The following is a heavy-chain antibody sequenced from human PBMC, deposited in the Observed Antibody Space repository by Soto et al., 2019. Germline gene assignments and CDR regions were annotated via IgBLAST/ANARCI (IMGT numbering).Heavy chain of an antibody. J-gene: IGHJ4*02. D-gene: IGHD3-3*01. CDR2: INDDGSER. CDR3: AREFYGYYTYGPGDY. CDR1: GFMFGVYW. V-gene: IGHV3-7*01. Sequence: EAQLVESGGGLVQPGGSLRLSCEASGFMFGVYWMSWVRQAPGKGLEWVANINDDGSERNYVDSVKGRFTISRDTPNNLLFLQMNSLIDEDTAVYYCAREFYGYYTYGPGDYWGQGTLVAVAS.